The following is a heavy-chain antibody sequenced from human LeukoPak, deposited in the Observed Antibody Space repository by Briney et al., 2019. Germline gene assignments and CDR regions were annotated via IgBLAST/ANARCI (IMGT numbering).Heavy chain of an antibody. CDR3: ARTNDSYYYYGMDV. CDR2: IIPIFGTA. CDR1: GGTFSSYA. J-gene: IGHJ6*02. V-gene: IGHV1-69*13. Sequence: GASVKVSCTASGGTFSSYAISWVRQAPGQGLEWMGGIIPIFGTANYAQKFQGRVTITADESTSTAYMELSSLRSEDTAVYYCARTNDSYYYYGMDVWGQGTTLTVSS.